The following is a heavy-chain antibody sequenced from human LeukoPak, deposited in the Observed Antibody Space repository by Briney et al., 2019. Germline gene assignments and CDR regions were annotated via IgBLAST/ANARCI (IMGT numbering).Heavy chain of an antibody. V-gene: IGHV5-51*01. CDR2: IYPGDSAT. Sequence: PGESLKISCKGSGYNFTTYWIGWVRQMPGKGLEWMGIIYPGDSATRYSPSFQGQVTITADKSIGTAYLQWSSLKASDTAMYYCARRRDSGSYIDFWGQGTLVTVSS. D-gene: IGHD1-26*01. CDR3: ARRRDSGSYIDF. J-gene: IGHJ4*02. CDR1: GYNFTTYW.